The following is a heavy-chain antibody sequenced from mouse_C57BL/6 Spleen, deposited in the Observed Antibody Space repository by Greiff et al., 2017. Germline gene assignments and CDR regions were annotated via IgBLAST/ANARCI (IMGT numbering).Heavy chain of an antibody. Sequence: QVQLQQPGAELVKPGASVKLSCKASGYTFTSYWMHWVKQRPGRGLEWIGRIDPNSGGTKYNEKFKSKATLTVDKPSSTAYMQLSSLTSEDSAVYYCVRAITTGGWYWYFDVWGTGTTVTVSS. CDR1: GYTFTSYW. CDR3: VRAITTGGWYWYFDV. CDR2: IDPNSGGT. V-gene: IGHV1-72*01. J-gene: IGHJ1*03. D-gene: IGHD2-4*01.